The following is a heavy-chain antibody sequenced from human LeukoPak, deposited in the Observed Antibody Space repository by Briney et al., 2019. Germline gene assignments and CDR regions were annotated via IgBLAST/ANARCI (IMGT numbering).Heavy chain of an antibody. D-gene: IGHD6-19*01. J-gene: IGHJ4*02. V-gene: IGHV4-34*01. CDR2: INHSGST. CDR3: ARGRPRSGWFDY. Sequence: PSETLSLTCAVYGGSFSGSYWSWIRQPPGKGLEWIGEINHSGSTNYNPSLKSRVTISVDTSKNQFSLKLSSVTAADTAVYYCARGRPRSGWFDYWGQGTLVTVSS. CDR1: GGSFSGSY.